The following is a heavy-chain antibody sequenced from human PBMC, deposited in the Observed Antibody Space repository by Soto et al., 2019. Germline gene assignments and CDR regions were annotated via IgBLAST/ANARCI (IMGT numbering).Heavy chain of an antibody. J-gene: IGHJ1*01. D-gene: IGHD3-22*01. Sequence: ASVKVSCKASGYTFTNYYIHWVRQAPGQGLEWMGFINPSGGSTDYAQAFQGRVTMTRDTSTSTVYMELSSLRSEDTAVYYCARGYDSSGYYYVGEYFQHWGQGTLVTVSS. CDR3: ARGYDSSGYYYVGEYFQH. CDR1: GYTFTNYY. V-gene: IGHV1-46*01. CDR2: INPSGGST.